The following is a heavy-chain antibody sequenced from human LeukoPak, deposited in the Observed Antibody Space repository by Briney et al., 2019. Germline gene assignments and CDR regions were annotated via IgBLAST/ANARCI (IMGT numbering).Heavy chain of an antibody. CDR3: ARATLPNYYYYGMDV. CDR1: GYSFTSYW. V-gene: IGHV5-51*01. CDR2: IYPGDSDT. J-gene: IGHJ6*02. Sequence: GESLKISCKGSGYSFTSYWIGRVRQMPGKGLEWMGIIYPGDSDTRYSPSFQGQVTISADKSISTAYLQWSSLKASDTAMYYCARATLPNYYYYGMDVWGQGTTVTVSS.